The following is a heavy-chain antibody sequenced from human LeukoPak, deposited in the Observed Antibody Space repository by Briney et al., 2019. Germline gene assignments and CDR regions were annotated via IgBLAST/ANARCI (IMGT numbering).Heavy chain of an antibody. D-gene: IGHD1-26*01. CDR2: INHSGTT. Sequence: SETLSLTCAVSGGSISSSNEWSWVRQPPGKGLEWIGEINHSGTTDYNPSLKSRVTISADKSKNQFSLKLSSVTAADTAVYYCARQRGTSWGQGTLVTVSS. V-gene: IGHV4-4*02. CDR1: GGSISSSNE. J-gene: IGHJ4*02. CDR3: ARQRGTS.